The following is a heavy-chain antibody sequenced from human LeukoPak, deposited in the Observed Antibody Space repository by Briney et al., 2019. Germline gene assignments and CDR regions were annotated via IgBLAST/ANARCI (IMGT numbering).Heavy chain of an antibody. J-gene: IGHJ4*02. Sequence: PGGSLRLSCAASGFTFSNAWMSWVRQAPGKGLEWVGRIKSKTDGGTTDYAAPVKGRFTISRDDSKNTLYLQMNSLKTEDTAVYYCTTVARGYYYDSSGYFLLWGQGTLATVSS. D-gene: IGHD3-22*01. CDR3: TTVARGYYYDSSGYFLL. CDR2: IKSKTDGGTT. CDR1: GFTFSNAW. V-gene: IGHV3-15*01.